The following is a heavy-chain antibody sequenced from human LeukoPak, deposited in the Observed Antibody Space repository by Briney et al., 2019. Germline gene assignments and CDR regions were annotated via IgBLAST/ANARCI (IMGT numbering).Heavy chain of an antibody. CDR3: ARYVTTRRYYYMDV. CDR2: INAGNGNT. CDR1: GYTFTSYA. Sequence: ASVKVSCKASGYTFTSYAMHWVRQAPGQRLEWMGWINAGNGNTKYSQEFQGRVTITRDTSASTAYMELSSLRSEDMAVYYCARYVTTRRYYYMDVWGKGTTVTVSS. D-gene: IGHD1-14*01. J-gene: IGHJ6*03. V-gene: IGHV1-3*03.